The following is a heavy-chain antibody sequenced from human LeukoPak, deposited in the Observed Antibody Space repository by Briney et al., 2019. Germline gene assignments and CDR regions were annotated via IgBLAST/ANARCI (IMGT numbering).Heavy chain of an antibody. CDR1: GGTFSSYA. J-gene: IGHJ6*03. V-gene: IGHV1-69*13. CDR3: ARGRKGRRNYDFWSGSRYYYYMDV. Sequence: GASVKVSCTASGGTFSSYAISWVRQAPGQGREWMGGVIPIFGTANYAQKFQGRVTITADESTSTAYMELSSLRSEDTAVYYCARGRKGRRNYDFWSGSRYYYYMDVWGKGTTVTASS. CDR2: VIPIFGTA. D-gene: IGHD3-3*01.